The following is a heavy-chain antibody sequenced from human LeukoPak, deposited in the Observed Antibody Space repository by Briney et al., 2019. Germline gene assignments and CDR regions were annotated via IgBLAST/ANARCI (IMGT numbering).Heavy chain of an antibody. D-gene: IGHD2-15*01. J-gene: IGHJ4*02. V-gene: IGHV1-24*01. CDR1: GYTLTELF. Sequence: ASVKVSCKVSGYTLTELFMHWVREAPGKGLEWMGGFDPEDGETIYAQKFQGRVTMTEDTSTDTAYMELSSLRSEDTAVYYCATAIVVVVAATTYFDYWGQGTLVTVSS. CDR3: ATAIVVVVAATTYFDY. CDR2: FDPEDGET.